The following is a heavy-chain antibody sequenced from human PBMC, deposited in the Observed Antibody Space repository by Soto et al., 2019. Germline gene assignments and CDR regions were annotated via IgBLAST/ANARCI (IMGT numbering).Heavy chain of an antibody. V-gene: IGHV3-7*03. CDR3: ARDLRYSSSWYWFDP. CDR1: GFTFSSYW. J-gene: IGHJ5*01. CDR2: IKQDGSEK. Sequence: GGSLRLSCAASGFTFSSYWMSWVRQAPGKGLEWVANIKQDGSEKYYVDSVKGRFTISRDNAKNSLYLQMNSLRAEDTAVYYCARDLRYSSSWYWFDPWGQGTLVTVSS. D-gene: IGHD6-13*01.